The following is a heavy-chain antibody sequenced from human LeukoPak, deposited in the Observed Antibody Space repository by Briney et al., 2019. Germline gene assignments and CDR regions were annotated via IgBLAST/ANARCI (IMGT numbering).Heavy chain of an antibody. CDR1: GYSISSGYY. Sequence: SETLSLTCTVSGYSISSGYYWGWIRQPPGKGLEWIGSIYHSGSTYYNPSLKSRVTISVDTSKNQFSLKLSSVTAADTAVYYCARDRFAPLRLGELSSDAFDIWGQGTMVTVSS. CDR3: ARDRFAPLRLGELSSDAFDI. J-gene: IGHJ3*02. CDR2: IYHSGST. D-gene: IGHD3-16*02. V-gene: IGHV4-38-2*02.